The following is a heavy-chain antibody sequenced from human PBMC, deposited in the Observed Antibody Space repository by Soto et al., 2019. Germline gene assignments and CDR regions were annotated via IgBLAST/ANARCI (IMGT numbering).Heavy chain of an antibody. D-gene: IGHD1-20*01. CDR1: GGSVSSYY. CDR3: VRLGVIVTGTPTDHYYYYYIDL. Sequence: PSGTLSLTCTVSGGSVSSYYWSWIRQPPGKGLEWIGYIYYSGSTNYNPSLKSRVTISVDTSKNQFSLKLSSVTAADTAVYYCVRLGVIVTGTPTDHYYYYYIDLWGKGTTVTVSS. CDR2: IYYSGST. J-gene: IGHJ6*03. V-gene: IGHV4-59*02.